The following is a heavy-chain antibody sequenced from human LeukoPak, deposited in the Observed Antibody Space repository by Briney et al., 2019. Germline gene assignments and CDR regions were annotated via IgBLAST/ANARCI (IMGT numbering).Heavy chain of an antibody. Sequence: VKVSCKVSGYTLTELSMHWVRQAPGKGLEWMGGFDPEDGETIYAQKFQGRVTMTEDTSTDTAYMELSSLRSEDTAVYYCATMRPRSSGVYFDYWGQGTLVTVSS. V-gene: IGHV1-24*01. CDR1: GYTLTELS. CDR2: FDPEDGET. CDR3: ATMRPRSSGVYFDY. D-gene: IGHD6-6*01. J-gene: IGHJ4*02.